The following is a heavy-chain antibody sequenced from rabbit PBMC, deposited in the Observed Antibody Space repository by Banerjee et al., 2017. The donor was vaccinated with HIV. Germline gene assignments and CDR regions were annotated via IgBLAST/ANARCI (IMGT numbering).Heavy chain of an antibody. CDR2: VDAENSGGT. Sequence: QEQLVESGGDLVKPGASLTLTCTASGFSFSSDYYMCWVRQAPGKGLEWIACVDAENSGGTWYANWAKGRFTISKTSSTTVTLQMTSLTAADTATYFCARDLAGVIGWNFNLWGQGTLVTVS. V-gene: IGHV1S45*01. D-gene: IGHD4-1*01. CDR3: ARDLAGVIGWNFNL. J-gene: IGHJ4*01. CDR1: GFSFSSDYY.